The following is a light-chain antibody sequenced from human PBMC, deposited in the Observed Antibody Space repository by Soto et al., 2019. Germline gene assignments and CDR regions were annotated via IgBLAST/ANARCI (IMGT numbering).Light chain of an antibody. CDR3: QQSYSTLLIT. Sequence: DIQMTQSPSFLSASVGDRVTISCRASQAINTYLNWYQQKPGKAPKLLIYGTSDLENGVPSRSXGGGSGTDFTLTISSLQPEDFATYYCQQSYSTLLITFGQGTRLEV. CDR2: GTS. CDR1: QAINTY. J-gene: IGKJ5*01. V-gene: IGKV1-39*01.